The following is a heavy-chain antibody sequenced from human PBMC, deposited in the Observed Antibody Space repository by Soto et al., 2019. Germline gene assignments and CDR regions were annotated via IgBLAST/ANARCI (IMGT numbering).Heavy chain of an antibody. CDR1: SGSITSSNY. CDR3: ARDRSSGGAYSRRWIDP. J-gene: IGHJ5*02. D-gene: IGHD5-12*01. Sequence: SETLSLTCGVSSGSITSSNYWSWVRQPPGKGLEWIGEIYHSGRTHYNPSLKSRVTISVDKSMNQFSLRLTSVTAADTAVYYCARDRSSGGAYSRRWIDPWGQGLLVT. V-gene: IGHV4-4*02. CDR2: IYHSGRT.